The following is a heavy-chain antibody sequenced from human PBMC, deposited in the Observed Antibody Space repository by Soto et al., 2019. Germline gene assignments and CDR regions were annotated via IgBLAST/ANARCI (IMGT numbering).Heavy chain of an antibody. CDR2: ISYDGSNK. V-gene: IGHV3-30-3*01. Sequence: QVPLVESGGGVVQPGRSLRLSCAASGFTFSSYAMHWVRQAPGKGLEWVAVISYDGSNKYYADSVKGRFTISRDNSKNKRYLQMNSLRAEDTAVYYCARGGSDEPYHSFDYWGQGTLVTVSS. D-gene: IGHD2-2*02. J-gene: IGHJ4*02. CDR3: ARGGSDEPYHSFDY. CDR1: GFTFSSYA.